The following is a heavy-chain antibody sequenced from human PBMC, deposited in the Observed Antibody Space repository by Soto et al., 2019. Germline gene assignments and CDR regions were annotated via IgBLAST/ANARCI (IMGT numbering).Heavy chain of an antibody. Sequence: QVQLVQSGAEVKKPGASVKVSCKASGYTFTSYAMHWVRQAPGQRLEWMGWINAGNGHTKYSQKFQGRVTITRDTSASTAYMELTSLRSEDTAVYYCARSSGFYYGDYWGQGTLV. D-gene: IGHD3-22*01. J-gene: IGHJ4*02. CDR2: INAGNGHT. CDR1: GYTFTSYA. CDR3: ARSSGFYYGDY. V-gene: IGHV1-3*01.